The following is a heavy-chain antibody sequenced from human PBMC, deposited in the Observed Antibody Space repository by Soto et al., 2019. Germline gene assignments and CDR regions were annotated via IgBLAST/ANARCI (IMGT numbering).Heavy chain of an antibody. Sequence: QVQLQESGPGVVEPSQTLSLTCTVSGGSINNNGYFWSWIRQPPGSGLEWIGHIYNSGSTYSNPSLKSRLTISVDTSKNQFSPKLTSVTAADTAVYYCARGPSGDKVDYWGRGTLVTVSS. D-gene: IGHD1-26*01. CDR2: IYNSGST. J-gene: IGHJ4*02. CDR3: ARGPSGDKVDY. CDR1: GGSINNNGYF. V-gene: IGHV4-30-4*01.